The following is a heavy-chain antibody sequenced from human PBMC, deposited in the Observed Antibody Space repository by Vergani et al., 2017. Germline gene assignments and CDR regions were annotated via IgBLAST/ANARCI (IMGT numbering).Heavy chain of an antibody. CDR2: INHSGST. D-gene: IGHD5-24*01. CDR3: ARAYGEMATSTFDY. Sequence: QVQLQQWGAGLLKPSETLSLTCAVYGGSFSGYYWSWIRQPPGKGLEWFGEINHSGSTNYNPSLKSRVTISVDTSKNQFSLKLSSVTAADTAGYYCARAYGEMATSTFDYWGQGTLVTVSS. CDR1: GGSFSGYY. J-gene: IGHJ4*02. V-gene: IGHV4-34*01.